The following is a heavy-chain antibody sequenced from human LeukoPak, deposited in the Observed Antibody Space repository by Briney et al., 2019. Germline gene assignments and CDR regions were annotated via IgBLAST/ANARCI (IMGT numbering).Heavy chain of an antibody. V-gene: IGHV4-61*10. Sequence: PSETLSLTCTISGASTSSGLYYWNWFRQPAGKGLEHIGRIYNSGSTNYNPSLKSRVTISVDTSKNQFSLKLSSVTAADTAVYYCARVAGTYYYYYYYMDVWGKGTTVTVSS. CDR3: ARVAGTYYYYYYYMDV. CDR2: IYNSGST. J-gene: IGHJ6*03. CDR1: GASTSSGLYY.